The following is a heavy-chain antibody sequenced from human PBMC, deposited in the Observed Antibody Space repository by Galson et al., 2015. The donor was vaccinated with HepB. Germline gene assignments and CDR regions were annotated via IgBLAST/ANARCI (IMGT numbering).Heavy chain of an antibody. CDR3: ARDGYVVVPAATFCYYGMDV. Sequence: SLRLSCAASGFTFSSYAMHWVRQAPGKGLEWVAVISYDGSNKYYADSVKGRFTISRDNSKNTLYLQMNSLRAEDTAVYYCARDGYVVVPAATFCYYGMDVWGQGTTVTVSS. J-gene: IGHJ6*02. CDR2: ISYDGSNK. V-gene: IGHV3-30-3*01. CDR1: GFTFSSYA. D-gene: IGHD2-2*01.